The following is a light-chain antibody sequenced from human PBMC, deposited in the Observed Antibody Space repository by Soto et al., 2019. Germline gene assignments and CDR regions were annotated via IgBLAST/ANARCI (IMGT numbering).Light chain of an antibody. CDR2: GAS. V-gene: IGKV3-20*01. J-gene: IGKJ5*01. CDR1: HSLRSS. CDR3: QQYGSSPST. Sequence: EIVLTQSPATLSSSPGERATLSLRASHSLRSSLAWYQQKPGQAPRLLIYGASSRATGIPDRFSGSGSGTDFTLTISRLEPEDFAVYYCQQYGSSPSTFGQGTRLEI.